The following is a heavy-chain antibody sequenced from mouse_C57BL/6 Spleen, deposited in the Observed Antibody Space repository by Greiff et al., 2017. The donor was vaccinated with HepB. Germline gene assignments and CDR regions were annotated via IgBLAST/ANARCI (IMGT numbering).Heavy chain of an antibody. V-gene: IGHV1-22*01. Sequence: VQLQQSGAELVKPGASVKISCKASGYAFTDYNMHWVKQSHGKSLEWIGYINPNNGGTSYNQKFKGKATLTVNKSSSTAYMELRSLTSEDSAVYYCARGYDIPYYYAMDYWGQGTSVTVSS. D-gene: IGHD2-3*01. J-gene: IGHJ4*01. CDR2: INPNNGGT. CDR1: GYAFTDYN. CDR3: ARGYDIPYYYAMDY.